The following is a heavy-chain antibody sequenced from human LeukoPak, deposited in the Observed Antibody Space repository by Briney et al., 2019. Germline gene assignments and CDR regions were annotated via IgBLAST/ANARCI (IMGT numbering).Heavy chain of an antibody. CDR1: GGSFSVYY. D-gene: IGHD3-10*01. CDR3: ARAFGNVRGDT. CDR2: INHSGST. J-gene: IGHJ5*02. Sequence: SETLSLTCAVYGGSFSVYYWSWIRHPPGKGLEWIGEINHSGSTNYNPSLKSRVTISVDTSKNQFSLKLSSVTAADTAVYYCARAFGNVRGDTWGQGSLVTVSS. V-gene: IGHV4-34*01.